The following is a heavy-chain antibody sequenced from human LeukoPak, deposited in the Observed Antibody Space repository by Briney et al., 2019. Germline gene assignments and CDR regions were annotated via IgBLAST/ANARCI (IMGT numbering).Heavy chain of an antibody. CDR2: ISGSGAYI. J-gene: IGHJ4*02. D-gene: IGHD3-3*01. Sequence: GGSLRLSCTASGFSFTDYIMHWVRQAPGKGLEWVSSISGSGAYIYYADSVKGRFTISRDNAKNSLYLQMNSLRAEDTAVYYCARDRSGRGYDFWSGYYQGYFDYWGQGTLVTVSS. CDR3: ARDRSGRGYDFWSGYYQGYFDY. V-gene: IGHV3-21*04. CDR1: GFSFTDYI.